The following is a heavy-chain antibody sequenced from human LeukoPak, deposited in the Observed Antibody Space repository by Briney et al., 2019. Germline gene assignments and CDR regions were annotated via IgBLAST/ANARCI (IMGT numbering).Heavy chain of an antibody. D-gene: IGHD5-24*01. V-gene: IGHV1-46*01. Sequence: PKASVKVSCKASGYTFTGYYMHWVRQAPGQGLEWMGIIKPSGGDTSYAQTFQGRVFMTRDTSTSTVYMELSSLKSEDTAVYYCARVRDGYNDAHDIWGQGTMVTVSS. CDR1: GYTFTGYY. J-gene: IGHJ3*02. CDR3: ARVRDGYNDAHDI. CDR2: IKPSGGDT.